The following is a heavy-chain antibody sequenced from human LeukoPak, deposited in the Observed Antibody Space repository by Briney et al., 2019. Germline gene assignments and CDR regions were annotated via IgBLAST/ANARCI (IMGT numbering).Heavy chain of an antibody. CDR3: AKGNPLFYFDY. CDR2: ISGSGGST. D-gene: IGHD2-21*01. CDR1: GFTFSSSA. V-gene: IGHV3-23*01. Sequence: PGGSLRLSCAASGFTFSSSAIRWVRQTPGKGLEWVSSISGSGGSTYYADSVKGRFTISRDNSKNTVYLQMNSLRAEDTAVYYCAKGNPLFYFDYWGQGTLVTVSS. J-gene: IGHJ4*02.